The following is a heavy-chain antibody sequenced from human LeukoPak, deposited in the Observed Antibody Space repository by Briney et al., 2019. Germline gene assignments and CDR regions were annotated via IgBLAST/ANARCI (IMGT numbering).Heavy chain of an antibody. CDR3: ARGKLWSTRPPWRSYFDY. J-gene: IGHJ4*02. CDR1: GFTFSAYS. CDR2: ISYDGSNK. V-gene: IGHV3-30*03. D-gene: IGHD5-18*01. Sequence: GGSLRLSCATSGFTFSAYSMSWVRQAPGKGLEWVAVISYDGSNKYYADSVKGRFTISRDNSKNTLYLQTNSLRAEDTAVYYCARGKLWSTRPPWRSYFDYWGQGTLVTVSS.